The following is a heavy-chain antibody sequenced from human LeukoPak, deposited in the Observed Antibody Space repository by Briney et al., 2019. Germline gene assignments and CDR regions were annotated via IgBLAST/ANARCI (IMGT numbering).Heavy chain of an antibody. CDR2: IFYSGTT. Sequence: SETLSLTCTVSGGSISSGDYYWSWIRQHPGKGLEWIGNIFYSGTTYYNPSLKSRLTISVDTSKNQFSLRLSSVTAADTAVYYCARGVVGATYPYYYYMDVWDKGTTVTVSS. V-gene: IGHV4-31*03. CDR1: GGSISSGDYY. J-gene: IGHJ6*03. D-gene: IGHD1-26*01. CDR3: ARGVVGATYPYYYYMDV.